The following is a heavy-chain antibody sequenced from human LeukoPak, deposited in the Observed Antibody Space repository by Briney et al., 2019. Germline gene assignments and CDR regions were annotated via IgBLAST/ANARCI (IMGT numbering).Heavy chain of an antibody. CDR3: AREGTTGTY. CDR1: GFTFSNYA. V-gene: IGHV3-30-3*01. CDR2: ISYDGSNK. J-gene: IGHJ4*02. D-gene: IGHD1-1*01. Sequence: QSGGSLRLSCAASGFTFSNYAMHWVRQAPGKGLEWVAGISYDGSNKYYADAVKGRFTISRDNSKNTLHLQMNSLRVEDTVVYYCAREGTTGTYWGQGTLVTVSS.